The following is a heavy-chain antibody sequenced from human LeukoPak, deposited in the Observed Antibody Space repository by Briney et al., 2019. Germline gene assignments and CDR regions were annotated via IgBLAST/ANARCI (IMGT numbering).Heavy chain of an antibody. CDR3: ASHYYSGSGSYL. Sequence: GRSLRLSCAASGFTVSSNYMSWVRQAPGKWREWVSVIYTGVSTSYPDSVKGGFTISRHNSKNTMYLQMKSLRGADTAVYYCASHYYSGSGSYLWGQGTLVTVSS. V-gene: IGHV3-53*04. D-gene: IGHD3-10*01. J-gene: IGHJ4*02. CDR1: GFTVSSNY. CDR2: IYTGVST.